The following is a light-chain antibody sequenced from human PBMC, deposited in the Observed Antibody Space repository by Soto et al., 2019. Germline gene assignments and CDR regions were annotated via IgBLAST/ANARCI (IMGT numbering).Light chain of an antibody. J-gene: IGKJ4*01. CDR2: DTS. CDR3: QQYKTWPLT. V-gene: IGKV3-15*01. CDR1: QSVRNN. Sequence: EVVMTQSPVNLSVSPGDRATLSCRASQSVRNNLAWYQQKPGQAPRLLIFDTSARATDIPVRFTGGGSGTEFTLTISSLQSEDSAVYYCQQYKTWPLTFGGGTKVEIK.